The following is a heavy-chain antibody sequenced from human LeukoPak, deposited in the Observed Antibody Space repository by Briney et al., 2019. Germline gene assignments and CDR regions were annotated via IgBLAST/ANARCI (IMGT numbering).Heavy chain of an antibody. Sequence: SETLSVTCTVSGGSISSYYWSWIRQPPGKGLEWIGYIYYSGSTNYNPSLKSRVTISVDTSKNQFSLKLSSVTAADTAVYYCARYSGSYANPLDYWGQGTLVTVSS. CDR1: GGSISSYY. CDR3: ARYSGSYANPLDY. D-gene: IGHD1-26*01. V-gene: IGHV4-59*01. J-gene: IGHJ4*02. CDR2: IYYSGST.